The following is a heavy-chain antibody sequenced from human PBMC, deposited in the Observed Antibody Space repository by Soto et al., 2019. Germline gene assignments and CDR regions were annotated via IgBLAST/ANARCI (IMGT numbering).Heavy chain of an antibody. Sequence: VTVSCKASVSTFSSYAISWVRQAPGQGLEWMGGIIPIFGTANYAQKLQGRVTITADESTSTAYMELSSLRSEDTAVYYCARDRGSSLYYGMDVWCQVSAVTVSS. CDR1: VSTFSSYA. D-gene: IGHD2-15*01. J-gene: IGHJ6*02. CDR2: IIPIFGTA. CDR3: ARDRGSSLYYGMDV. V-gene: IGHV1-69*13.